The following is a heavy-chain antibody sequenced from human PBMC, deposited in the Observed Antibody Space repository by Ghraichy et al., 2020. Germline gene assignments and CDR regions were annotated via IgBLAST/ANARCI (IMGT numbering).Heavy chain of an antibody. CDR3: ATTGPDIVVVVAAPFDY. D-gene: IGHD2-15*01. CDR2: ISGSGGST. CDR1: GFTFSSYA. V-gene: IGHV3-23*01. Sequence: LSLTCAASGFTFSSYAMSWVRQAPGKGLEWVSAISGSGGSTYYADSVKGRFTISRDNSKNTLYLQMNSLRAEDTAVYYFATTGPDIVVVVAAPFDYWGQGTLVTVSS. J-gene: IGHJ4*02.